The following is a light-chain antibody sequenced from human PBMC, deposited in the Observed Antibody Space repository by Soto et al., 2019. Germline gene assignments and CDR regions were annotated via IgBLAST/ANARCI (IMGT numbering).Light chain of an antibody. CDR2: EVT. CDR1: SSDVGGYNF. J-gene: IGLJ2*01. V-gene: IGLV2-8*01. CDR3: SSYAGNTVV. Sequence: QSALTQPPSASGSPGQSVTISCTGTSSDVGGYNFVSCYQQHPGKAPKLVIYEVTKRPSGVPDRFSGSKSGNTASLTVSGLQAEDEDDYYCSSYAGNTVVFGGGTKLTVL.